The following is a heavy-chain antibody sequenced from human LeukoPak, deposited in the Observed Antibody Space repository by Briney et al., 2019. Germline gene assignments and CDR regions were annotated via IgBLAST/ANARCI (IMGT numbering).Heavy chain of an antibody. J-gene: IGHJ4*02. CDR1: GGTFSSYA. D-gene: IGHD3-9*01. Sequence: SVKVSCKASGGTFSSYAISWVRPAPGQGLEWMGGIIPIFGTANYAQKFQGRVTITADESTSTTYMELSSLRSEDTAVYYCARASGRFDWLSMYYFDYWGQGTLVTVSS. V-gene: IGHV1-69*13. CDR2: IIPIFGTA. CDR3: ARASGRFDWLSMYYFDY.